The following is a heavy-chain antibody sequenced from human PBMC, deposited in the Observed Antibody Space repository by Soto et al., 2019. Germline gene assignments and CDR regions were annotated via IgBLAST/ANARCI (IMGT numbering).Heavy chain of an antibody. J-gene: IGHJ6*02. V-gene: IGHV3-21*01. CDR1: GFTSTRHR. CDR3: ARDHRITVVRGGMTSLEYSYYGMDV. D-gene: IGHD3-10*01. Sequence: PGGSLRLSCAASGFTSTRHRMNWVCQAPGKGLEWVSSITSASSHLYYADSVKGRFIISRDNANNSLYLQMKSLRAEDTPVYYCARDHRITVVRGGMTSLEYSYYGMDVWGQGTTFAVSS. CDR2: ITSASSHL.